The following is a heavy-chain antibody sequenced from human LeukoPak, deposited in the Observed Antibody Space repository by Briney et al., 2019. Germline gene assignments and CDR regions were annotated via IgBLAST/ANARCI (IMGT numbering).Heavy chain of an antibody. J-gene: IGHJ4*02. D-gene: IGHD3-22*01. Sequence: GGSLRLSCAASGFTFSSYGMHWVRQAPGKGLEWVVVIWYDGSNKYYADSVKGRFTISRDNSKNMLYLQMNSLRAEDTAVYYCARSQFNYYDSSGPTRVDYWGQGTLVTVSS. CDR1: GFTFSSYG. CDR2: IWYDGSNK. CDR3: ARSQFNYYDSSGPTRVDY. V-gene: IGHV3-33*01.